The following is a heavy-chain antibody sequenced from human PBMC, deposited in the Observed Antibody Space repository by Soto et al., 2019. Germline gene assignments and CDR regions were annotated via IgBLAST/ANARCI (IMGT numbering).Heavy chain of an antibody. CDR1: GGSIRSGGY. V-gene: IGHV4-31*03. CDR2: IYYGGAT. CDR3: ARIYFDGGGD. Sequence: QVQLLESGPGLVKPSQTLSHTCTVSGGSIRSGGYWTWIRQHPGKGLEWIGYIYYGGATSYSPSLRSRVNVSLDTSKNHFSLSLTSVTAADTAVYYCARIYFDGGGDWGQGTLVTVSS. D-gene: IGHD3-22*01. J-gene: IGHJ4*02.